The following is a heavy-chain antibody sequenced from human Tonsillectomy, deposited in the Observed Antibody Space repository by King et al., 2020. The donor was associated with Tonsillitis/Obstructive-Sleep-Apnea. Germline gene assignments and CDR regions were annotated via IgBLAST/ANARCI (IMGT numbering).Heavy chain of an antibody. J-gene: IGHJ4*02. V-gene: IGHV3-74*01. CDR2: INSDGTST. CDR3: ARGPYDYVWGNYRGSWADY. D-gene: IGHD3-16*02. CDR1: GFNFSNYW. Sequence: VQLVESGGGLVQPGGSLRLSCAASGFNFSNYWMHWVRQAPGKGLVWVSRINSDGTSTSYADSVKGRFTISRDNAKNTLYLQMNSLRAEDTAVYYCARGPYDYVWGNYRGSWADYWGPGTLVTVSS.